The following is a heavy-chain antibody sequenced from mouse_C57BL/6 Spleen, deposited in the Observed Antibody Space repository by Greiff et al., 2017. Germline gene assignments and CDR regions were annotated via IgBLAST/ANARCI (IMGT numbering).Heavy chain of an antibody. Sequence: VQLQQPGAELVKPGASVKLSCKASGYTFTSYWMHWVKQRPGQGLEWIGMIHPNSGSTNYNEKFKSKATLTVDKSSSTAYMQLSSLTSEDSAVYYCARRHSIYYDYDEGSYYAMDYWGQGTSVTVSS. V-gene: IGHV1-64*01. CDR2: IHPNSGST. J-gene: IGHJ4*01. D-gene: IGHD2-4*01. CDR1: GYTFTSYW. CDR3: ARRHSIYYDYDEGSYYAMDY.